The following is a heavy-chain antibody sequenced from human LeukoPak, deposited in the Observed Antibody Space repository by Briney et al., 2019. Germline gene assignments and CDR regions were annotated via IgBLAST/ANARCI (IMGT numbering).Heavy chain of an antibody. D-gene: IGHD5-24*01. CDR2: ISSSGSTI. Sequence: GGSLRLSCAASGFTFSDYYMSWIRQAPGKGLEWVSYISSSGSTIYYADSVKGRFTISRDNAKNSLYLQMNSLRAEDTAVYYCARSPRTYISTIWIDPWGQGTLVTVSS. CDR3: ARSPRTYISTIWIDP. V-gene: IGHV3-11*04. J-gene: IGHJ5*02. CDR1: GFTFSDYY.